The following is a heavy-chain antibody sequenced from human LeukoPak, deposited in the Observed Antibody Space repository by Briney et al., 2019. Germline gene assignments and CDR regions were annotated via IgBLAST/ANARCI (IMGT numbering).Heavy chain of an antibody. D-gene: IGHD3-16*02. CDR2: IYYSGST. CDR1: GGSISSSSYY. CDR3: ARGIADRYDYVWGSYRLYFDC. J-gene: IGHJ4*02. V-gene: IGHV4-39*01. Sequence: SETLSLTCTVSGGSISSSSYYWGWIRQPPGKGLEWIGSIYYSGSTYYNPSLKSRVTISVDTSKNQFSLKLSSVTAADTAVYYCARGIADRYDYVWGSYRLYFDCWGQGTLVTVSS.